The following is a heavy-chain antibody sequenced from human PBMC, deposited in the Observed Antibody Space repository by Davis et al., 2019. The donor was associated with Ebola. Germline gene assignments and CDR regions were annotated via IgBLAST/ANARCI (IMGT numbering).Heavy chain of an antibody. CDR2: ISSSSSYI. J-gene: IGHJ6*04. CDR3: AKGDRMDV. V-gene: IGHV3-21*01. CDR1: GFTFSSYS. Sequence: GESLKISCAASGFTFSSYSMNWVRQAPGKGLEWVSSISSSSSYIYYAESVKGRFTISRDNSKNTLYLQMNSLRAEDTAVYYCAKGDRMDVWGKGTTVTVSS.